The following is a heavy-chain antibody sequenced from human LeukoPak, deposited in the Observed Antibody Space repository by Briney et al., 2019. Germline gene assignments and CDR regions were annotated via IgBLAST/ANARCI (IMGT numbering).Heavy chain of an antibody. Sequence: GGSLRLSCAASGFTYSNYWMSWVRQAPGKGLEWVANIEDDGGEKYYVDSVKGRFSISRDSARNSLYLHMNSLRLEDTAVYYCARSSYSSSSSVWGQGTMVTVSS. CDR3: ARSSYSSSSSV. CDR1: GFTYSNYW. V-gene: IGHV3-7*01. J-gene: IGHJ3*01. D-gene: IGHD6-6*01. CDR2: IEDDGGEK.